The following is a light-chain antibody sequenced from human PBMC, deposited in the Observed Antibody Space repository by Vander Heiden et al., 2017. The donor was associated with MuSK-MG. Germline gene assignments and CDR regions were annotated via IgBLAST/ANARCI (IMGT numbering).Light chain of an antibody. J-gene: IGKJ5*01. CDR2: AAS. V-gene: IGKV1-39*01. Sequence: DIQMTQSPSSLSASVGDRVTITCRASQTINFYLNWYQQKPGKAPKLLIYAASSLQSGVPSRLSGSGSGTDFTLTISSLQPEDVATYYCQQCHSGVDSFGQETRLEI. CDR3: QQCHSGVDS. CDR1: QTINFY.